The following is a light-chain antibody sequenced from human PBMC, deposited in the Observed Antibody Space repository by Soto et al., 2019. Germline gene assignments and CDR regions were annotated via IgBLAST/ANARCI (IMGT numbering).Light chain of an antibody. CDR1: PGISSD. Sequence: DIQMTQSPSSVAASVGDRVTITGRASPGISSDLAWYQQKPGIAPKLLIYAASHLQSGVPLRFSGSGSGTDFTIPISSMQPDDFATYYCQQANSFPYTFGQGTKLEL. CDR2: AAS. V-gene: IGKV1-12*01. CDR3: QQANSFPYT. J-gene: IGKJ2*01.